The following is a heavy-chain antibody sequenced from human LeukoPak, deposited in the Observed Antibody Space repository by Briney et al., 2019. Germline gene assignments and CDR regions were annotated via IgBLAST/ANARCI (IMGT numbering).Heavy chain of an antibody. CDR1: GLTFSHYG. CDR3: AKDAQRGFDYSNSLEY. CDR2: IWSDGSNK. J-gene: IGHJ4*02. D-gene: IGHD4-11*01. Sequence: PERSLRLSCSASGLTFSHYGFHWVRQAPGKGLEWVAVIWSDGSNKYYGDSVKGRFIIYRDDSQNTISLQMNSLRSEDTGVYYCAKDAQRGFDYSNSLEYWGQGSLVTVSS. V-gene: IGHV3-33*06.